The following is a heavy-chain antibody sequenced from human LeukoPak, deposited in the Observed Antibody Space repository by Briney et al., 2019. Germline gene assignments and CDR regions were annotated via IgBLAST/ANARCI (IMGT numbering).Heavy chain of an antibody. CDR1: GGSISSGGYY. J-gene: IGHJ5*02. CDR2: IYYSGST. V-gene: IGHV4-31*03. Sequence: SQTLSLTCTVSGGSISSGGYYWSWIRQHPGKGLEWIGYIYYSGSTYYNPSLKSRVTISVDTSKNQFSLELSSVTAADTAVYYCARDADYSNNWFDPWGQGTLVTVSS. CDR3: ARDADYSNNWFDP. D-gene: IGHD4-4*01.